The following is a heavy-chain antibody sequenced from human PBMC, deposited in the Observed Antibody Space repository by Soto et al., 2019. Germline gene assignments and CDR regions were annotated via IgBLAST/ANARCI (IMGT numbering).Heavy chain of an antibody. Sequence: QVQLVQSGPEVKKPGASVKVSCKTSGYTFTSYGISWVRQAPGQGLEWMGWISTYKGNINYAQKFQVRVTMTTDTSPSTAYIELRSLRSDDTAVYYCATRSPAFDYWGQGTLVTVSS. CDR3: ATRSPAFDY. CDR2: ISTYKGNI. J-gene: IGHJ4*02. CDR1: GYTFTSYG. V-gene: IGHV1-18*01.